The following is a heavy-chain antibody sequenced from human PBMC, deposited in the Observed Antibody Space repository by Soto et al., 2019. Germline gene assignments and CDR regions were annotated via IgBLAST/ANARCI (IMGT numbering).Heavy chain of an antibody. Sequence: HPGGSLRLSCAASGFTFSSCAMSWVRQAPGKGLVWVSRTNSDGSDTSYADSVKGRFTISRDYAKNTLYLQMNSLRAEDTAVYYCARDRGWSLFDYWGQGTLVTVSS. CDR1: GFTFSSCA. D-gene: IGHD6-19*01. V-gene: IGHV3-74*01. J-gene: IGHJ4*02. CDR3: ARDRGWSLFDY. CDR2: TNSDGSDT.